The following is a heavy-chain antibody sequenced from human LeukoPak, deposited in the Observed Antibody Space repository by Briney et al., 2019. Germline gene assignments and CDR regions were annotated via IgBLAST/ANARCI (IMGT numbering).Heavy chain of an antibody. CDR3: AKDAAAMVEFDY. CDR1: GFTFSTCG. Sequence: GGSLRLSCAASGFTFSTCGMHWVRQAPGKGQEWVAVISYDGGNENYVDCVKGRFTISRDNSKNTLYLQMNSLRAEDTAVYYCAKDAAAMVEFDYWGQETLVTVSS. D-gene: IGHD5-18*01. CDR2: ISYDGGNE. V-gene: IGHV3-30*18. J-gene: IGHJ4*02.